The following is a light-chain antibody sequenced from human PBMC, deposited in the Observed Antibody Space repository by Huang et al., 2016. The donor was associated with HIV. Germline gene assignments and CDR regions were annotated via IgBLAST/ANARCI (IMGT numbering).Light chain of an antibody. CDR3: QQYNDWPRT. CDR1: QSVVTN. V-gene: IGKV3-15*01. J-gene: IGKJ1*01. Sequence: VMMQSPASLSVSPGEGATLSCRASQSVVTNLALYQQKPGQPPSRLIYSSSTGATGVPARFSGSGSGTQFTRTISSLQSEDFAGYYCQQYNDWPRTFGQGTKVEIK. CDR2: SSS.